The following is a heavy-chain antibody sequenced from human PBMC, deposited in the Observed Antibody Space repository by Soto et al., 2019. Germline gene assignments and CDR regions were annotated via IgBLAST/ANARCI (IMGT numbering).Heavy chain of an antibody. J-gene: IGHJ2*01. Sequence: QMQLVQSGPEVKKPGTSVKVSCKASGITFSSSAVQWVRQARGQRLEWIGWIVAGSGHTDYEKKFQERVTITRDMSTSAVYMELSSLRSEDTAVYYCAAVSVNTLSTPWYFDLGSRGTLITVTS. V-gene: IGHV1-58*01. D-gene: IGHD3-3*02. CDR1: GITFSSSA. CDR3: AAVSVNTLSTPWYFDL. CDR2: IVAGSGHT.